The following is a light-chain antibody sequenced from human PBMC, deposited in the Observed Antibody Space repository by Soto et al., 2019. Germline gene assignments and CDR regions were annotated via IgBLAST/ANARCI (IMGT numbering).Light chain of an antibody. CDR2: DAS. CDR3: HSRA. CDR1: QSISSW. Sequence: DIQMTQSTSTLSASVGDGVTITCRASQSISSWLAWYQQKPGKAPKLLIYDASSLESGVPSRFSGSGSGTEFTLTISSLQPDDFATYFCHSRAFGQGTRLEIK. V-gene: IGKV1-5*01. J-gene: IGKJ5*01.